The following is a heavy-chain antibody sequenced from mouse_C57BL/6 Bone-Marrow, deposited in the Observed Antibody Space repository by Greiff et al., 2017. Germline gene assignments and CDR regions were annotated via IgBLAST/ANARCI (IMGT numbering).Heavy chain of an antibody. CDR1: GFNIKDDY. CDR2: IDPENGDT. CDR3: TTESHYYAMDY. V-gene: IGHV14-4*01. J-gene: IGHJ4*01. Sequence: EVQRVESGAELVRPGASVKLSCTASGFNIKDDYMHWVKQRPEQGLEWIGWIDPENGDTEYASKFQGKATITADTSSNTAYLQLSSLTSEDTAVYYCTTESHYYAMDYWGQGTSVTVSS.